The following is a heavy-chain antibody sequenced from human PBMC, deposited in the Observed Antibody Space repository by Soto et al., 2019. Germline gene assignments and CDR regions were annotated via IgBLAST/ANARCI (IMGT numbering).Heavy chain of an antibody. D-gene: IGHD3-22*01. V-gene: IGHV1-58*01. CDR1: GFTFTSSA. CDR2: IVVGSGNT. CDR3: AAALKVVVTYAFDI. Sequence: QMQLVQSGPEVKKPGTSVKVSCKASGFTFTSSAAQWVRQARGQRLEWIGWIVVGSGNTNYAQKFQERVTITRDMSTSTAYMELSSLRSEDTAVYYCAAALKVVVTYAFDIWGQGTMVTVSS. J-gene: IGHJ3*02.